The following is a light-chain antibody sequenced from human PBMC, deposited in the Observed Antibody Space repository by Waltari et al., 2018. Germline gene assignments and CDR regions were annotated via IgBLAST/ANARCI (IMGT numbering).Light chain of an antibody. CDR2: RNN. CDR3: ATWDDSVSGQV. Sequence: QSVLNQPPSVSGTPGQRVTISCSGSSFNIGSNYVYWYQQLPGAAPKRLIYRNNQRPSVCPNLFSGSQSGTSASLAISGLRSEDEGDYHWATWDDSVSGQVFGGGTKLTVL. CDR1: SFNIGSNY. V-gene: IGLV1-47*01. J-gene: IGLJ2*01.